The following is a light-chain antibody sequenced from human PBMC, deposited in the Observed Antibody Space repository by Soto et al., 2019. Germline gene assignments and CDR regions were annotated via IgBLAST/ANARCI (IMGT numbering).Light chain of an antibody. CDR3: QQCGSSLIT. Sequence: EIVLTQSPGTLSLSPGERATLSCRASQSVSSYYLAWYQQKPGQAPRLLIYAASSRATGIPDRFSGGGSGTDFTLTISRLEPEDFAVYYCQQCGSSLITFGQGTRLEIK. J-gene: IGKJ5*01. V-gene: IGKV3-20*01. CDR2: AAS. CDR1: QSVSSYY.